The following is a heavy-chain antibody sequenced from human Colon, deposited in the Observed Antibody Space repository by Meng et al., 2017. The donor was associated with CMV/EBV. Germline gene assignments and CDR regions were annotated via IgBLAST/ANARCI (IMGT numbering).Heavy chain of an antibody. V-gene: IGHV4-34*01. D-gene: IGHD1-26*01. CDR3: AGIGTANWFDP. CDR1: GGSFSGYY. J-gene: IGHJ5*02. CDR2: INHSGST. Sequence: SETLSLNCAVYGGSFSGYYWSWIRQPPGKGLEWIGEINHSGSTNYNPSLKSRVTISVDTSKNQFSLKLSSVTAADTAVYYCAGIGTANWFDPWGQGTLVTVSS.